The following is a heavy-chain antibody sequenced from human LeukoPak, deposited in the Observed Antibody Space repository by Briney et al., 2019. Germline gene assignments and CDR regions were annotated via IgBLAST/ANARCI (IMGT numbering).Heavy chain of an antibody. CDR2: ISYDGSNK. V-gene: IGHV3-30*18. J-gene: IGHJ6*02. Sequence: GRSLRLSCAASGFTFSSYGMHWVRQAPGKGLEWVAVISYDGSNKYYADSVKGRFTISRDNSKNTLYLQMNSLRAEDTAVYYCAKTPWGYFDVGWEDYYGMDVWGQGTTVTVSS. D-gene: IGHD3-9*01. CDR1: GFTFSSYG. CDR3: AKTPWGYFDVGWEDYYGMDV.